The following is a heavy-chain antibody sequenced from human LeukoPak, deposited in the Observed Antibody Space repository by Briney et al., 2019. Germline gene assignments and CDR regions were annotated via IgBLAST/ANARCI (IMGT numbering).Heavy chain of an antibody. CDR3: ARDRGYYDSSGYYHFDY. CDR1: GYTFTSYG. D-gene: IGHD3-22*01. CDR2: ISAYNGNT. V-gene: IGHV1-18*01. Sequence: ASVKVSCKASGYTFTSYGISWVRQAPGQGLEWMGWISAYNGNTNYAQKLQGRVTMTTDTSTSTAYMELSSLRSEDTAVYYCARDRGYYDSSGYYHFDYWGQGTLVTVSS. J-gene: IGHJ4*02.